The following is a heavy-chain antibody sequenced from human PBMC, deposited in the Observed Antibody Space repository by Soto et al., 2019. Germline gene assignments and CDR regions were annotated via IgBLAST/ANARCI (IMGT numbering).Heavy chain of an antibody. D-gene: IGHD2-2*01. J-gene: IGHJ6*03. Sequence: GASVKVSCKASGYTFTSYGISWVRQAPGQGLEWMGWISAYNGNTNYAQKLQGRVTMTTDTSTSTAYMELRSLRSDDTAVYYCARVGYCSSTSCYGEDYYYYTDVWGKGTTVTVSS. CDR1: GYTFTSYG. CDR2: ISAYNGNT. CDR3: ARVGYCSSTSCYGEDYYYYTDV. V-gene: IGHV1-18*01.